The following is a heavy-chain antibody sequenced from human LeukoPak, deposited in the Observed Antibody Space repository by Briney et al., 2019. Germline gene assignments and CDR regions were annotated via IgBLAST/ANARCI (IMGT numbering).Heavy chain of an antibody. D-gene: IGHD2-2*01. CDR1: GFTFSSYA. V-gene: IGHV3-23*01. J-gene: IGHJ4*02. CDR3: ARDYCRTTSCLES. CDR2: ISGSGGST. Sequence: GGSLRLSWAASGFTFSSYAMSWVRQAPGKGLEWVSAISGSGGSTYYADSVKGRFTISRDNSKNTLYLQMNSLRAEDTAVYYCARDYCRTTSCLESWGQGTLVTVSS.